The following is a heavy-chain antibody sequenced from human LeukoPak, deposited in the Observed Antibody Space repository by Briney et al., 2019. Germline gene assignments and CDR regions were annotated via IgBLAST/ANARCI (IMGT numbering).Heavy chain of an antibody. V-gene: IGHV3-30*02. CDR2: IQYDGSNK. Sequence: GGFLRLSCAASGFTFSSYGMHWVRQAPGKGLEWVTFIQYDGSNKYYADSVKGRFTISRDNSKNTVYLQMNSLRTEDTAVYYCARSLTMVRAYDYWGQGTLVTVSS. CDR3: ARSLTMVRAYDY. D-gene: IGHD3-10*01. CDR1: GFTFSSYG. J-gene: IGHJ4*02.